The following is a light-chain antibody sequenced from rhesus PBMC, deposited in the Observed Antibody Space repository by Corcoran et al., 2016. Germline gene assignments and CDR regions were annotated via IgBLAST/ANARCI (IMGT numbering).Light chain of an antibody. CDR1: SSDIGGYKY. CDR3: SSYAGSDTFV. J-gene: IGLJ6*01. V-gene: IGLV2-32*02. Sequence: QAALTQPRSVSGSPGQSVTISCTGTSSDIGGYKYVSWYQQHPGTAPKLMSYEVSERPSGVSDRFSGAKSGNTASLTISGLQPEDEADYYCSSYAGSDTFVFGSGTRLTVL. CDR2: EVS.